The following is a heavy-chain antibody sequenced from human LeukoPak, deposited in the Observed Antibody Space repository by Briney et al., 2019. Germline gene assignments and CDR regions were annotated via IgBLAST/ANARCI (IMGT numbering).Heavy chain of an antibody. CDR2: IRSSGSSI. Sequence: GGSLRLSCAASGFTFSDYYMSWIRQAPGKGLEWVSYIRSSGSSIYYADSVKGRFTISRDNAKNSLYLQMNSLRAEDTAVYYCARVDCSSTRCYEFDYWGQGTLVTVSS. J-gene: IGHJ4*02. V-gene: IGHV3-11*04. CDR3: ARVDCSSTRCYEFDY. D-gene: IGHD2-2*01. CDR1: GFTFSDYY.